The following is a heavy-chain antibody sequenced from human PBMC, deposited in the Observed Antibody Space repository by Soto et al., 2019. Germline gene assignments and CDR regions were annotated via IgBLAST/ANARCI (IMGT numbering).Heavy chain of an antibody. CDR2: ISSSSSYI. D-gene: IGHD3-16*01. CDR1: GFTFSSYS. J-gene: IGHJ6*02. V-gene: IGHV3-21*01. Sequence: EVQLVESGGGLVKPGGSLRLSFAASGFTFSSYSMNWVRQAPGKGLEWVSSISSSSSYIYYADSVKGRFTISRDNAKNSLYLQMNSLRAEDTAVYYCARDWGYYYYYGMDVWGQGTTVTVSS. CDR3: ARDWGYYYYYGMDV.